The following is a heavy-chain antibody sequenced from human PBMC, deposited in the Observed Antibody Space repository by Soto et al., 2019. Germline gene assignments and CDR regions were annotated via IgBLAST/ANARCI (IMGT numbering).Heavy chain of an antibody. V-gene: IGHV3-21*01. CDR3: ASEQWAGGMDV. J-gene: IGHJ6*02. Sequence: EVQLVESGGGLVKPGGSLRRSCAASGFTFSSYSMSWVRQAPGTGLEWVSSISSSSSYIYYADSVKGRFTISSDTAKSSLYLQMNSLRAEDTAVYYCASEQWAGGMDVWGQGTTVTVSS. D-gene: IGHD6-19*01. CDR1: GFTFSSYS. CDR2: ISSSSSYI.